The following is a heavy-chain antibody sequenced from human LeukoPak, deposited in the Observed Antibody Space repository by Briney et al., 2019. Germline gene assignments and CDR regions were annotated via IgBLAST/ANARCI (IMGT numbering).Heavy chain of an antibody. D-gene: IGHD6-19*01. CDR3: AKDYSSGLYYFDY. CDR1: GFTFSSYG. CDR2: ISYDGSNK. Sequence: GGSLRLSCAASGFTFSSYGMHWVRQAPGKGLERVAVISYDGSNKYYADSVKGRFTISRDNSKNTLYLQMNSLRAEDTAVYYCAKDYSSGLYYFDYWGQGTLVTVSS. J-gene: IGHJ4*02. V-gene: IGHV3-30*18.